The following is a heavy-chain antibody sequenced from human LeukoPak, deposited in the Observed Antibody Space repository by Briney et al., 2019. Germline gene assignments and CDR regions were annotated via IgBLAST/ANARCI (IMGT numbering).Heavy chain of an antibody. V-gene: IGHV1-18*01. CDR1: GYTFTSYG. CDR3: ATILAVAGGSGMDV. CDR2: ISAYNGNT. D-gene: IGHD6-19*01. Sequence: ASVKVSCKASGYTFTSYGISWVRQAPGQGLEWMGWISAYNGNTNYAQKFQGRVTMTEDTSTDTAYMELSSLRSEDTAVYYCATILAVAGGSGMDVWGQGTTVTVSS. J-gene: IGHJ6*02.